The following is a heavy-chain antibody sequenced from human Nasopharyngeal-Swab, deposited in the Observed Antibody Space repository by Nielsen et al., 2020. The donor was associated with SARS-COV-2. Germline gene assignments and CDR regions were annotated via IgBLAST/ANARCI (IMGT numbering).Heavy chain of an antibody. CDR3: ARGRCTNGVCYGGYSWFDP. CDR1: GYTFTSYD. Sequence: ASVKVSCKASGYTFTSYDINWVRQATGQGLEWMGWMNPNSGNTGYAQKIQGRVTMTRNTSISTAYMELSSLRSEDTAVYYCARGRCTNGVCYGGYSWFDPWGQGTLVTVSS. CDR2: MNPNSGNT. J-gene: IGHJ5*02. D-gene: IGHD2-8*01. V-gene: IGHV1-8*01.